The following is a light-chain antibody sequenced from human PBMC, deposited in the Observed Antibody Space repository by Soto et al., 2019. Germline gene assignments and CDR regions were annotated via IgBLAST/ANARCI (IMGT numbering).Light chain of an antibody. CDR2: KAS. J-gene: IGKJ3*01. V-gene: IGKV1-5*03. CDR1: QSISSW. Sequence: IQMTHSPSTLSAPVSYRVTITCGASQSISSWLAWYQQIPGKAPKLLIYKASSLQSGVPSRFSGSGSETDFTLTISSLQPEDFATYYCQQSYSTPRTFGPGTKVDIK. CDR3: QQSYSTPRT.